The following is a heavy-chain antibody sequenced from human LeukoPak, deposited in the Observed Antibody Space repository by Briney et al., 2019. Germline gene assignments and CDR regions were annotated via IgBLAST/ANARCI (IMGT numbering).Heavy chain of an antibody. J-gene: IGHJ4*02. CDR2: MNPNSGNT. CDR3: ATITVFVGATTSDY. V-gene: IGHV1-8*01. D-gene: IGHD1-26*01. CDR1: GYTFTSYD. Sequence: ASVKVSCKASGYTFTSYDINWVRQATGQGLEWMGWMNPNSGNTGYAQKFQGRVTMTRNTSISTAYMELSSLRSEDTAVYYCATITVFVGATTSDYWGQGTLVTVSS.